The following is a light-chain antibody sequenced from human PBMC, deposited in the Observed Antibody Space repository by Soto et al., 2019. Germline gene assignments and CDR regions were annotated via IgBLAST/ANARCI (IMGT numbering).Light chain of an antibody. J-gene: IGLJ1*01. CDR2: EVS. CDR3: TSYAGTHSLFYG. V-gene: IGLV2-8*01. Sequence: SAVPQPPSASGSPGQPVTISCTGTSSDVVAYNYVSWYQQLPGKAPKLIIYEVSKRPSGVPDRFSGSKSGNTASLTVSGLQAEDEADYYCTSYAGTHSLFYGLGTGTKVTVL. CDR1: SSDVVAYNY.